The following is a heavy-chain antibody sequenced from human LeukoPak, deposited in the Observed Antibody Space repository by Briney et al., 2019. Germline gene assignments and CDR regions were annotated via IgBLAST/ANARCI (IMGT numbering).Heavy chain of an antibody. D-gene: IGHD2-15*01. CDR2: ITSSGPTA. Sequence: PGGSLRLSCAASGFTFSNYEMNWVRQAPGMGPEWVSYITSSGPTAYYADSVKGRFNISRDNAQNSLFLQMNNLTAEDTAIYYCARLGFCSDGSCYSLDYWGQGILVTVSS. J-gene: IGHJ4*02. V-gene: IGHV3-48*03. CDR3: ARLGFCSDGSCYSLDY. CDR1: GFTFSNYE.